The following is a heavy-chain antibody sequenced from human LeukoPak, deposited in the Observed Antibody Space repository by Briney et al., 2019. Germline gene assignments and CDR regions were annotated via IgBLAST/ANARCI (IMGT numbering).Heavy chain of an antibody. V-gene: IGHV3-7*01. Sequence: GGSLRLSCAASGFTFSDYWMSWVRQAPGKGLEWVANIKEDGSEKYYVDSVKGRFTVSRDNAKNSLSLQMNSLRAEDTAVYYCAREYYYDSSGHGSFGYWGQGTLVTVSS. D-gene: IGHD3-22*01. CDR2: IKEDGSEK. CDR3: AREYYYDSSGHGSFGY. CDR1: GFTFSDYW. J-gene: IGHJ4*02.